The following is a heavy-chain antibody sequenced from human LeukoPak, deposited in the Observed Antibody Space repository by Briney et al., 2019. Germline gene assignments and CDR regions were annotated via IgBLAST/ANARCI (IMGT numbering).Heavy chain of an antibody. J-gene: IGHJ5*02. CDR2: ISYDGRNK. Sequence: GGSLRLSCAASGFTFRRYGMHWVGQAPGKGLAGVEVISYDGRNKYDADSVKGRFTISRDNSKNTLYLQMNSLRAEHTAVYYCANHGSGWTHNWFDPWGQGTLFTVSP. CDR1: GFTFRRYG. CDR3: ANHGSGWTHNWFDP. D-gene: IGHD6-19*01. V-gene: IGHV3-30*18.